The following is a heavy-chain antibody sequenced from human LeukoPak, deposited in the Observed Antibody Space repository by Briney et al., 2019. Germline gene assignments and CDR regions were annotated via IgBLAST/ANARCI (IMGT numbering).Heavy chain of an antibody. Sequence: GASVKVSCKASGYTFTGYYMHWVRQAPGQGLEWMGWINPNSGGTNYAQKFQGRVSMTRDTSISTAYMELSRLRSDDTDVYYCARYCSSTSCYRSGSSYYYYYMDVWGKGTTVTVSS. J-gene: IGHJ6*03. CDR1: GYTFTGYY. CDR3: ARYCSSTSCYRSGSSYYYYYMDV. CDR2: INPNSGGT. D-gene: IGHD2-2*02. V-gene: IGHV1-2*02.